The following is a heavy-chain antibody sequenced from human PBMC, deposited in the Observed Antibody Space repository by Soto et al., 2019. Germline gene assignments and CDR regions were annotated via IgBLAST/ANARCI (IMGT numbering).Heavy chain of an antibody. J-gene: IGHJ4*02. CDR1: GGSISSSNW. CDR2: IYHSGIT. CDR3: AKRSVYGDVDY. D-gene: IGHD4-17*01. Sequence: QVQLQESGPGLLKPSGTLSLICAVSGGSISSSNWWTWVRQPPGKGLEWIAEIYHSGITNYNPSLKSPLTISLDMSRNQFSLRLSSVTAADTAVYYCAKRSVYGDVDYWGQGTLVSVSS. V-gene: IGHV4-4*02.